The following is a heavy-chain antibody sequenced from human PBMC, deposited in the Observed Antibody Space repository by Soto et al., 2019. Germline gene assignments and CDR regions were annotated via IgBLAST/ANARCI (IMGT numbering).Heavy chain of an antibody. J-gene: IGHJ4*02. Sequence: EVQLVESGGGLVQPGGSLRLSCAASGFTFSSYSMNWVRQAPGKGLEWVSYISSSSSTIYYADSVKGRFTISRDNAKNSLYLQMISLRDEAAAVYDCARCSGYVEWGQGTLVTVSS. CDR2: ISSSSSTI. CDR3: ARCSGYVE. V-gene: IGHV3-48*02. D-gene: IGHD5-12*01. CDR1: GFTFSSYS.